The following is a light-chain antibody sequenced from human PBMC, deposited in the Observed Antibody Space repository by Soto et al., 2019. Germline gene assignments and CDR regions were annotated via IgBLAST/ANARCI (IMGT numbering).Light chain of an antibody. V-gene: IGLV2-14*01. J-gene: IGLJ3*02. CDR3: SLYTCSGSWV. CDR1: SSDVGGYNY. CDR2: DVS. Sequence: QSALTQPASVSGSPGQSITISCTGTSSDVGGYNYVSWYQQHPGKAPKLMIYDVSNRPSGVSNRFSGSKSGNTASLTISGLQAEDEADYYCSLYTCSGSWVFGAGTKVTVL.